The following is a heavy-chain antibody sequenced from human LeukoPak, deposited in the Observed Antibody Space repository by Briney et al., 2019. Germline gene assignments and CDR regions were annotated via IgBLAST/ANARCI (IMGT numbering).Heavy chain of an antibody. CDR3: ANRGHYYDSSGYYYVSYFDY. V-gene: IGHV3-23*01. CDR2: ISGSGGST. Sequence: GGSLRLSCTASGFTFSSYDMNWVRQAPGKGLEWVSGISGSGGSTYYADSVKGRFTISRDNSKNTLYLQMNSLRAEDTAVYYCANRGHYYDSSGYYYVSYFDYWGQGTLVTVST. D-gene: IGHD3-22*01. CDR1: GFTFSSYD. J-gene: IGHJ4*02.